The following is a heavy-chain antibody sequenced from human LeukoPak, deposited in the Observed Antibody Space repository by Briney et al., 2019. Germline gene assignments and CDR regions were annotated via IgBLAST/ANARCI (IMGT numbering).Heavy chain of an antibody. Sequence: GGSLRLSCAASGFTFSSYEMNWVRQAPGKGLEWVSYISSSGSTTYYADSVKGRFTISRDNSKNTLYLQMNSLRAEDTAVYYCASLAYCSSNSCYEDCWGQGTLVTVSS. D-gene: IGHD2-2*01. CDR1: GFTFSSYE. J-gene: IGHJ4*02. CDR3: ASLAYCSSNSCYEDC. V-gene: IGHV3-48*03. CDR2: ISSSGSTT.